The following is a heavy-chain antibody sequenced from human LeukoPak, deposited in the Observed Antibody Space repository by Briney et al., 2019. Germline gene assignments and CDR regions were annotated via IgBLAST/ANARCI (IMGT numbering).Heavy chain of an antibody. J-gene: IGHJ4*02. Sequence: GGSLRLSCAVSGISLSNYCMSWVRQAPGKGLEWVAGISGSGGSTNYADSVKGRLTISRDNPNNTLYLQMNRLRAEDTAVYFCAKRGVVIRVILVGFHKEAYYFDSWGQGALVSVSS. V-gene: IGHV3-23*01. D-gene: IGHD3-22*01. CDR2: ISGSGGST. CDR1: GISLSNYC. CDR3: AKRGVVIRVILVGFHKEAYYFDS.